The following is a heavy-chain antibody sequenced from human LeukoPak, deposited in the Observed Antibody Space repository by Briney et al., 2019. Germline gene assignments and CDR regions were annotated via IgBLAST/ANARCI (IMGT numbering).Heavy chain of an antibody. J-gene: IGHJ6*03. CDR1: GYSFSTYW. V-gene: IGHV5-51*01. Sequence: GESLKISCKGSGYSFSTYWIGWVRQMPGKGLEWMGIIYPGDSDTRYSPSFQGQVTISADKSISTAYLQWSSLKASDTAMYYCARAANYYDSSGYSGAYYYYMDVWGKGTTVTVSS. CDR3: ARAANYYDSSGYSGAYYYYMDV. CDR2: IYPGDSDT. D-gene: IGHD3-22*01.